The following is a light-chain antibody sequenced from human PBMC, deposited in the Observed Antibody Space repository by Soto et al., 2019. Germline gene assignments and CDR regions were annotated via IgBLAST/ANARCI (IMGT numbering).Light chain of an antibody. V-gene: IGKV3-11*01. J-gene: IGKJ3*01. CDR2: AAS. CDR3: QHRANWPPFP. Sequence: EIVLTQSPATLSLSPGERATLSCRASQSVTNYLAWYQQKPGQSPRLLIYAASNRATGIPARFSGSGSGTDFTLTISSLEPEAFVVYYCQHRANWPPFPFGPGTKVDIK. CDR1: QSVTNY.